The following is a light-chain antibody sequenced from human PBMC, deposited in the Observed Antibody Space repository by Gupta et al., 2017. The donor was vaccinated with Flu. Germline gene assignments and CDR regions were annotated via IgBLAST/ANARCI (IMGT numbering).Light chain of an antibody. Sequence: SVVPPPPSASAAHGLRVTSSCSSDSSNIGSNYVYWFQQFPGTAPKLLIYRNNKRPSGVPERFSGSKSATSASLTISGLRAEDEADYYCGACDGRGSGVVFGGGTKLTDL. CDR2: RNN. CDR1: SSNIGSNY. J-gene: IGLJ2*01. CDR3: GACDGRGSGVV. V-gene: IGLV1-47*01.